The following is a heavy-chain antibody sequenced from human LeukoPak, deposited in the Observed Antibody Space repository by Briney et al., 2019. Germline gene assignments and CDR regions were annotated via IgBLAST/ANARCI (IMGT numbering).Heavy chain of an antibody. CDR2: ISYDGSNK. V-gene: IGHV3-30*04. CDR1: GFTFSSYA. D-gene: IGHD2-2*01. J-gene: IGHJ6*02. Sequence: GRSLRLSCAASGFTFSSYAMHWVRQAPGEGLEWVAVISYDGSNKYYADSVKGRFTISRDNSKNTLYLQMNSLRAEDTAVYYCARDSSRPFDYYYYGMDVWGQGTTVTVSS. CDR3: ARDSSRPFDYYYYGMDV.